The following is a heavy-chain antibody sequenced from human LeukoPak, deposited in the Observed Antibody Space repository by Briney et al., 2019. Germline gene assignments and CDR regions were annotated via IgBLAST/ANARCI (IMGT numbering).Heavy chain of an antibody. V-gene: IGHV3-11*01. CDR3: AREDVDIVATIF. Sequence: GGSLRLSCAASGFTFSDYYMSWIRQAPGKGLEWVSYISSSGNTIYYADSVKGRFTISRDNTKNSLYLQMNSLRAEDTAVYYCAREDVDIVATIFWGQGTLVTVSS. D-gene: IGHD5-12*01. J-gene: IGHJ4*02. CDR1: GFTFSDYY. CDR2: ISSSGNTI.